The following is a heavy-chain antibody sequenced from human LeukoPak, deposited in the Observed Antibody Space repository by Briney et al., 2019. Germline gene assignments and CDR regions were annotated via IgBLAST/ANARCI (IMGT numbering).Heavy chain of an antibody. V-gene: IGHV4-4*09. CDR2: IYTSGST. J-gene: IGHJ4*02. CDR1: GGSISSYY. Sequence: SETLSLTCTVSGGSISSYYWSWIRQPPGKGLEWIGYIYTSGSTNYNPSLKSRVTISVDTSKNQFSLKLSSVTAADTAVYYCARNGRHSSPHEGIFDYWGQGTLVTASS. D-gene: IGHD6-13*01. CDR3: ARNGRHSSPHEGIFDY.